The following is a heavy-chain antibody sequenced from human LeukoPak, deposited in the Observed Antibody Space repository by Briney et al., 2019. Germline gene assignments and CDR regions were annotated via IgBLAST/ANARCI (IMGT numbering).Heavy chain of an antibody. J-gene: IGHJ4*02. V-gene: IGHV3-48*01. CDR3: ARGGSYWGNYFDY. CDR2: ISSSSSTI. CDR1: GFTFSSYS. Sequence: GGSLRLSCAASGFTFSSYSMNWVRQAPGKGLEWVSYISSSSSTIYYADSVKGRFTISRDNAKNSLYLQMNSLRAEDTAVYYCARGGSYWGNYFDYWGQGTLVTVSS. D-gene: IGHD1-26*01.